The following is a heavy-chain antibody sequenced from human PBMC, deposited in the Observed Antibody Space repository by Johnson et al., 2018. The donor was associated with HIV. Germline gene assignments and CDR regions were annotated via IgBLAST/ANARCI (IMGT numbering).Heavy chain of an antibody. CDR2: IRQDGSEK. CDR3: ARPRRGMATNRDAFDI. J-gene: IGHJ3*02. D-gene: IGHD5-24*01. V-gene: IGHV3-7*04. Sequence: VQLVESGGGVVRPGGSLRLSCAASGFTFDDYGMSWVRQAPGKGLEWVANIRQDGSEKYYVDSVKGRFTISRDNAKNSLYLQMNSLRAEDTAVYYCARPRRGMATNRDAFDIWGQGTMVTVSS. CDR1: GFTFDDYG.